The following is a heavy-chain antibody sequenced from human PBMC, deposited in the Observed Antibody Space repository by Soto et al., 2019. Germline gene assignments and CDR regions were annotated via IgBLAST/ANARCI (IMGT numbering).Heavy chain of an antibody. J-gene: IGHJ4*02. CDR3: ARALGYCSGGSCPSGFDY. Sequence: ASVKLSCKASGYTFTGYAMHWVRQAPGQRLEWMGWINAGNGNTKYSQKFQGRVTITRDTSASTAYMELSSLRSEDTAVYYCARALGYCSGGSCPSGFDYWGQGTLVTVSS. V-gene: IGHV1-3*01. CDR2: INAGNGNT. D-gene: IGHD2-15*01. CDR1: GYTFTGYA.